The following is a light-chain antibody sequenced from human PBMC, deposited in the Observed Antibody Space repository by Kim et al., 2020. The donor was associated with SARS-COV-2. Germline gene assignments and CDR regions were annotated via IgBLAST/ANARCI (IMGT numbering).Light chain of an antibody. CDR3: QQYYSYPVT. J-gene: IGKJ4*01. V-gene: IGKV1-8*01. CDR1: QGISSY. CDR2: AAS. Sequence: SASTGDRVTITCRASQGISSYLAWYQQKPGKAPKLLIYAASTLQSGVPSRFSGSGSGTDFTLTISCLQSEDFATYYCQQYYSYPVTFGGGTKLEI.